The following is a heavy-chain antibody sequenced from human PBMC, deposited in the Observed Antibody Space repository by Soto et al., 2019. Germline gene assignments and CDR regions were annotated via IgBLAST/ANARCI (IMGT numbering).Heavy chain of an antibody. CDR1: GYTFTSYA. CDR2: INAGNGNT. Sequence: QVQLVQSGAVVKKPGASVKVSCKASGYTFTSYAMHWVRQAPGQRLEWMGWINAGNGNTKYSQKFQGRVTITRDTSASTAYMELSSLRSEDTAVYYCARLRATMVRGVTPYYYGMDVWGQGTTVTVSS. D-gene: IGHD3-10*01. J-gene: IGHJ6*02. V-gene: IGHV1-3*01. CDR3: ARLRATMVRGVTPYYYGMDV.